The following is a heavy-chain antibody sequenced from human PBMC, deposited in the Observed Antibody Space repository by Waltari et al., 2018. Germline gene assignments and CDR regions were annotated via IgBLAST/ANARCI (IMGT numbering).Heavy chain of an antibody. CDR3: ATLAVKSKQQLSPVVLDP. CDR1: GYTLTELS. V-gene: IGHV1-24*01. J-gene: IGHJ5*02. D-gene: IGHD6-13*01. Sequence: QVQLVQSGAEVKKPGASVKVSCKVSGYTLTELSMHWVRQAPGKGLEWMGRVDPEDGETSCAQKCQGRVTMTEDTSTDTAYMQLSSLRSEDTAVYYCATLAVKSKQQLSPVVLDPWGQGTLVTVSS. CDR2: VDPEDGET.